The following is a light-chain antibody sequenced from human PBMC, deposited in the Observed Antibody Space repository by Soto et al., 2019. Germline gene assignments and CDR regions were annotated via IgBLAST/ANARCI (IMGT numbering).Light chain of an antibody. CDR1: ASISNY. J-gene: IGKJ1*01. CDR3: QQSYITPWT. V-gene: IGKV1-39*01. CDR2: AAS. Sequence: DIRMTQSPSSLSASVGDRVTITCRASASISNYLNWYQQTPGKAPNLLIYAASSLQSGVPSRFSGSGSGTDFTLTISNLQPEDFATYYCQQSYITPWTFDQGTKVDIK.